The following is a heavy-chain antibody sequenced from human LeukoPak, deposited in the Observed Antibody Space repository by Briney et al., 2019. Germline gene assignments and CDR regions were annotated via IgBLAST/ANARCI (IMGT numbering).Heavy chain of an antibody. CDR1: GGSFSGYY. D-gene: IGHD3-3*01. V-gene: IGHV4-34*01. CDR3: ARGRYDFWSGYLRPRGTRFDP. J-gene: IGHJ5*02. Sequence: SETLSLTCAVYGGSFSGYYWSWIRQPPGKGLEWIGEINHSGSTNYNPSLKSRVTISVDTSKNQFSLKLSSVTAADTAVYYCARGRYDFWSGYLRPRGTRFDPWGQGTLVAVSS. CDR2: INHSGST.